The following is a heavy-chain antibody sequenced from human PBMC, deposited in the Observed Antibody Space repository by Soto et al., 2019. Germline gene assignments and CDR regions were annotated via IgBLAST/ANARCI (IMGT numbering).Heavy chain of an antibody. V-gene: IGHV1-18*04. CDR1: GYTFTSYG. Sequence: QVQLVQSGAEVKKPGASVKVSCKASGYTFTSYGISWVRQAPGQGLEWMGWISAYNGNTNYAQKLQGRVTMTTDTPTSQAYMELRSLRSDDTAVYYWARDEGDYYYYGMDVWGQGTTVTVSS. D-gene: IGHD3-16*01. CDR2: ISAYNGNT. J-gene: IGHJ6*02. CDR3: ARDEGDYYYYGMDV.